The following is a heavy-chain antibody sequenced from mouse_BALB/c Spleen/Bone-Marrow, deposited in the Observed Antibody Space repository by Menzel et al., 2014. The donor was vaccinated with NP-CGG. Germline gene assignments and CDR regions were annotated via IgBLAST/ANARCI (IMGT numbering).Heavy chain of an antibody. Sequence: EVKLVESGGGLVQPGGSLKLSCAASGFDFSGYWMTWVRQAPGKGLEWIGEINPDSSTINYTPSPKDKFIISRDNAKNALYLQMSKVRSEDTALYYCARPGYYGYQDVWGAGTTVTVSS. CDR1: GFDFSGYW. V-gene: IGHV4-1*02. CDR3: ARPGYYGYQDV. J-gene: IGHJ1*01. D-gene: IGHD1-2*01. CDR2: INPDSSTI.